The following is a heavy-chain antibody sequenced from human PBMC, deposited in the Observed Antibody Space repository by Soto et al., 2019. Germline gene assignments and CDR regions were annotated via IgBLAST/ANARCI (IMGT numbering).Heavy chain of an antibody. J-gene: IGHJ3*02. CDR2: IYHSGST. Sequence: SSETLSLTCAVSGGSISSGGYSWSWIRQPPGKGLEWIGYIYHSGSTYYNASLKSRVTISVDTSKNQFSLNLNSVTAADTAVYYCARAHGSGWGAFDIWGQGTMVTVSS. CDR3: ARAHGSGWGAFDI. V-gene: IGHV4-30-2*05. D-gene: IGHD3-10*01. CDR1: GGSISSGGYS.